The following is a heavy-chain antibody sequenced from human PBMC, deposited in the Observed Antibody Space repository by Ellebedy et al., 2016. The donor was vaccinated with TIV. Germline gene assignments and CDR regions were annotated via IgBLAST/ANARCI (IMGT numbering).Heavy chain of an antibody. Sequence: GGSLRLXXAASGFTFSSYGMHWVRQAPGKGLEWVAVISYDGSNKYYADSVKGRFTISRDNSKNTLYLQMNSLRAEDTAVYYCAKAYGSGSYRDYGMDVWGQGTTVTVSS. J-gene: IGHJ6*02. CDR3: AKAYGSGSYRDYGMDV. D-gene: IGHD3-10*01. CDR1: GFTFSSYG. CDR2: ISYDGSNK. V-gene: IGHV3-30*18.